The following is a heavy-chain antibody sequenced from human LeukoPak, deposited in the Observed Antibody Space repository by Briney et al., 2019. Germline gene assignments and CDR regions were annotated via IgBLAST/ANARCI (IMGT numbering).Heavy chain of an antibody. CDR1: GYSFNSQG. J-gene: IGHJ6*03. CDR2: INTHSGNP. V-gene: IGHV7-4-1*02. Sequence: ASVKVSCKASGYSFNSQGMNWVRQAPGQGLEWMGWINTHSGNPTYAQGFTGRFVFSLDTSVSTAYLQISSLKAEDTAVYYCARNAAMTTVTPYYYYYYMDVWGKGTTVTVSS. CDR3: ARNAAMTTVTPYYYYYYMDV. D-gene: IGHD4-17*01.